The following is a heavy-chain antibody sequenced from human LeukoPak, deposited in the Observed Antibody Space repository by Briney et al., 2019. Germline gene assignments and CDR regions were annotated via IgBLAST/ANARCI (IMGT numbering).Heavy chain of an antibody. Sequence: GGSLRLSCAASGFTFSSYGMHWVRLAPGKGLEWVAFIRYDGSNKYYADSVKGRFTISRDNSKNTLYLQMNSLRAEDTAVYYCAKATAGTIVVVPADYFDYWGQGTLVTVSS. J-gene: IGHJ4*02. CDR3: AKATAGTIVVVPADYFDY. V-gene: IGHV3-30*02. D-gene: IGHD2-2*01. CDR2: IRYDGSNK. CDR1: GFTFSSYG.